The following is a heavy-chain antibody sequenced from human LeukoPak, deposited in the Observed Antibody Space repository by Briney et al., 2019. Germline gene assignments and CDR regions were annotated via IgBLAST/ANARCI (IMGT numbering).Heavy chain of an antibody. V-gene: IGHV3-23*01. Sequence: PGGSLRLSCAASGFTFSSYAMSWVRQAPGKGLEWVSAISGSGGSTYYADSVKGRFTISRDNSKNTLYLQMNSLRAEDTAVYYCACAFGYYYDSSGYLPDYWGQGTLVTVSS. CDR3: ACAFGYYYDSSGYLPDY. CDR2: ISGSGGST. J-gene: IGHJ4*02. CDR1: GFTFSSYA. D-gene: IGHD3-22*01.